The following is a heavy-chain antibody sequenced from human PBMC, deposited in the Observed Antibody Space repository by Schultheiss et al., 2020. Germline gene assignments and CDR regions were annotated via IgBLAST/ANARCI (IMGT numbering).Heavy chain of an antibody. D-gene: IGHD2-15*01. CDR1: GYTFTGYY. CDR3: ASEARGYRDAFDF. CDR2: INPNTGDT. V-gene: IGHV1-2*02. Sequence: ASVKVSCKASGYTFTGYYMHWVRQAPGQGLEWMGWINPNTGDTNYAQKFQGRVTLTRDTSISTAYMELSRLTSDDTAVYYCASEARGYRDAFDFWGQGTMVTVSS. J-gene: IGHJ3*01.